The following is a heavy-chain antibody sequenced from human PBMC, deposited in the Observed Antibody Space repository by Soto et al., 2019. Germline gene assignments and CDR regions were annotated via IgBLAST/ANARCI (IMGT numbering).Heavy chain of an antibody. CDR3: ARGGPPYYYDPRGWFDP. J-gene: IGHJ5*02. CDR2: VYFIGST. CDR1: GGSITRYY. V-gene: IGHV4-59*01. Sequence: QVQLQESGLGLVKPSETLSLTCTVSGGSITRYYWSWLRQPPGKELEWIGSVYFIGSTNYNPSLKSRVTISVDTSKNQFSLNLNSVTTADTAVYYCARGGPPYYYDPRGWFDPWGQGTRVTVSS. D-gene: IGHD3-22*01.